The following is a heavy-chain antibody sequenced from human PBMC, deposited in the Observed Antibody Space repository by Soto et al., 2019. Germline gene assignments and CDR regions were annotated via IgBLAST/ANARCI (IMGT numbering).Heavy chain of an antibody. J-gene: IGHJ4*02. CDR1: GFTFSSYA. CDR3: KGMVYAIDY. V-gene: IGHV3-30-3*01. CDR2: ISYDGSNK. Sequence: VQLVESGGGVVQPGRSLRLSCAASGFTFSSYAMHWVRQAPGKGLEWVAVISYDGSNKYYADSVKGRFTISRDNSKNTLYLQMNSLRAEDTAVYYCKGMVYAIDYWGQGTLVTVSS. D-gene: IGHD2-8*01.